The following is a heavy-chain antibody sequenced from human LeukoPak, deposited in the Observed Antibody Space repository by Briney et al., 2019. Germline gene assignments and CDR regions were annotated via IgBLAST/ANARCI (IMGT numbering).Heavy chain of an antibody. CDR3: TSTGASDGNYEYFQH. J-gene: IGHJ1*01. CDR2: IKRKTDGGTT. D-gene: IGHD1-26*01. CDR1: GFTFSNAW. V-gene: IGHV3-15*01. Sequence: GGSLRLSCADCGFTFSNAWTMWVRLATGKGLEWVGRIKRKTDGGTTDYAAPVKGRFTISRYDTKSTLYLKTNNLRTEDTAVYYCTSTGASDGNYEYFQHWGQGTLVTVSS.